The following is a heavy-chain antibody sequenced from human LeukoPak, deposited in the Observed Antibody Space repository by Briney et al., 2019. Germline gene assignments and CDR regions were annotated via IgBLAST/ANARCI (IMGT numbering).Heavy chain of an antibody. V-gene: IGHV4-61*02. CDR1: GASIKSGNYY. CDR3: ARRRDAYNDAFDI. J-gene: IGHJ3*02. Sequence: SETLSLTCSVSGASIKSGNYYWSWIRQPAGKGLEWIGRIYNTGNTNYNPSLKSRVSMSLDTSKNHFSLGLNSVTAADTAVYYCARRRDAYNDAFDIWGQGTMAVVSS. CDR2: IYNTGNT. D-gene: IGHD5-24*01.